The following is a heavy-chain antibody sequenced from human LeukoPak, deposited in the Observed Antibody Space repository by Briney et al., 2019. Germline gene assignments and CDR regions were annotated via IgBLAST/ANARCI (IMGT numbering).Heavy chain of an antibody. CDR2: IYHSGST. CDR1: GGSLSSGDYY. CDR3: ARADTRWLVPLYY. D-gene: IGHD6-19*01. J-gene: IGHJ4*02. Sequence: SEILSPTCTVSGGSLSSGDYYWSWIRQPPGEGLEWIGSIYHSGSTYYNPSLKSRVTISVDTSKNQFSLKPSSVTAADTAVYYCARADTRWLVPLYYWGQGTLVTVSS. V-gene: IGHV4-39*07.